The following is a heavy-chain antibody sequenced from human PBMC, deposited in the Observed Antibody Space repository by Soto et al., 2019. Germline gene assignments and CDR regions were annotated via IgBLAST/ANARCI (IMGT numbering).Heavy chain of an antibody. CDR3: ASHCRCPSCHCPFHT. CDR2: INHDGNT. D-gene: IGHD2-2*01. V-gene: IGHV4-34*01. J-gene: IGHJ5*02. CDR1: GGSFSTYY. Sequence: SETLSLTCAVYGGSFSTYYWSWIRQPPGKGLEWIGEINHDGNTKYNPSLKSRVTISLDTSKNQFSLKLDSVTAADTAVYYCASHCRCPSCHCPFHTWGQGTLVTDPS.